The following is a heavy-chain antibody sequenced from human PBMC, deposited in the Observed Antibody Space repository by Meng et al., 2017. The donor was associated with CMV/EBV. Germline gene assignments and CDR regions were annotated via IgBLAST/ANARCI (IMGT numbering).Heavy chain of an antibody. D-gene: IGHD1-7*01. Sequence: ASVKVSCKASGYTFTGYYMLWVRQAPGQGLEWMGWINPNSGVTNYAQKFQGRVTMTRDTSISTVYMELRSLRSDDTAVYYCARYNWNFDYYYGMDVWGQGTTVTVSS. CDR2: INPNSGVT. V-gene: IGHV1-2*02. J-gene: IGHJ6*02. CDR3: ARYNWNFDYYYGMDV. CDR1: GYTFTGYY.